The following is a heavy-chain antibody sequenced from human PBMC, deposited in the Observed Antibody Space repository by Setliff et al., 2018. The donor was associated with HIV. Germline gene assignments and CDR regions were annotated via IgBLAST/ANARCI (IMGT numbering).Heavy chain of an antibody. Sequence: GGSLRLSCAASGFNVEKSGMHWIRQAPGKGLEWVAVMYYDGVTTYYADSVKGRFTISRDGSKNMIFLQMNSLRVDDTAVYYCARVAETRGYSYDYRLYYYGMDVWGQGTTVTVSS. CDR1: GFNVEKSG. CDR2: MYYDGVTT. V-gene: IGHV3-30*12. J-gene: IGHJ6*02. CDR3: ARVAETRGYSYDYRLYYYGMDV. D-gene: IGHD5-18*01.